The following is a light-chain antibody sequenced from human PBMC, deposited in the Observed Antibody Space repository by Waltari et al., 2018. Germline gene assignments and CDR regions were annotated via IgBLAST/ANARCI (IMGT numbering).Light chain of an antibody. CDR2: DAA. CDR3: QQRNNPWT. Sequence: DIMLTQSPATLSLSPGERATLSCRASQRLNKCLAWYQQKPGQAPRLLIYDAANRATGIPPRFTGSGSGTDFTLTISSLEPEDFAVYYCQQRNNPWTFGQGTRVEIK. J-gene: IGKJ1*01. CDR1: QRLNKC. V-gene: IGKV3-11*01.